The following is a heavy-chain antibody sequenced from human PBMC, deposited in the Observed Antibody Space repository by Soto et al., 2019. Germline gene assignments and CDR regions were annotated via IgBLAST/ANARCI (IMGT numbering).Heavy chain of an antibody. CDR2: IRSKAYGGTT. Sequence: LSCTASGFTFGDYAMSWVRQAPGKGLEWVGFIRSKAYGGTTEYAASVKGRFTISRDDSKSIAYLKMNSLKTEDTAVYYCTRDPDYYGSGSYTFDYWGQGNLVTVSS. CDR1: GFTFGDYA. V-gene: IGHV3-49*04. D-gene: IGHD3-10*01. CDR3: TRDPDYYGSGSYTFDY. J-gene: IGHJ4*02.